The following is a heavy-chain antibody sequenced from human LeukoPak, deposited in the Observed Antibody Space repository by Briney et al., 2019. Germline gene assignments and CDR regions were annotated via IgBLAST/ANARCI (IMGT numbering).Heavy chain of an antibody. Sequence: GESLKISCKGSGYSFTSYWISWVRQMPGKGLEWMGTIDPSDSYTNYSPSFQGHVTISADKSISTAYLQWSSLKASDTAMYYCARGGKSAYGWFDPWGQRALVTVSS. CDR3: ARGGKSAYGWFDP. J-gene: IGHJ5*02. D-gene: IGHD5-12*01. CDR2: IDPSDSYT. CDR1: GYSFTSYW. V-gene: IGHV5-10-1*01.